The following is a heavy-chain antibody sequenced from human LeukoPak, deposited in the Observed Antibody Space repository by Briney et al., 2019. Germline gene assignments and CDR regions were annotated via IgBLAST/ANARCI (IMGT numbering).Heavy chain of an antibody. CDR2: INPNSGGT. J-gene: IGHJ1*01. CDR3: ARGYDSSGYYQLLYFRH. Sequence: ASVKVSCKASGYTFTGYYMHWVRQAPGQGLEWMGWINPNSGGTNYAQKFQGRVTMTRDTSISTAYMELSRLRSDDTAVYYCARGYDSSGYYQLLYFRHWGQGTLVTVSS. D-gene: IGHD3-22*01. CDR1: GYTFTGYY. V-gene: IGHV1-2*02.